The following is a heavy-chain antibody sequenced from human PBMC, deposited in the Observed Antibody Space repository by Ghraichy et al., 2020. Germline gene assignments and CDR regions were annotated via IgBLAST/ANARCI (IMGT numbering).Heavy chain of an antibody. CDR3: AREHYYDSSAGGY. D-gene: IGHD3-22*01. V-gene: IGHV1-2*02. Sequence: ASVKVSCKASGYTFTGYYMHWVRQAPGQGLEWMGWINPNSGGTNYAQKFQGRVTMTRDTSISTAYMELSRLRSDDTAVYYCAREHYYDSSAGGYWGQGTLVTVSS. CDR2: INPNSGGT. J-gene: IGHJ4*02. CDR1: GYTFTGYY.